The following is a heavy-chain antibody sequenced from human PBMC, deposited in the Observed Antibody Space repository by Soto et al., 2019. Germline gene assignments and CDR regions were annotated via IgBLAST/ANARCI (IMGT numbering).Heavy chain of an antibody. V-gene: IGHV3-30-3*01. CDR1: GFTFSSYA. CDR3: ARSIRGGYDCSYYYYGMDV. D-gene: IGHD5-12*01. Sequence: QVQLVESGGGVVQPGRSLRLSCAASGFTFSSYAMHWVRQAPGKGLEWVAVISYDGSNKYYADSVKGRFTISRDNSKNTLYLQMNSLRAEDTAVYYCARSIRGGYDCSYYYYGMDVWGQGTTVTVSS. J-gene: IGHJ6*02. CDR2: ISYDGSNK.